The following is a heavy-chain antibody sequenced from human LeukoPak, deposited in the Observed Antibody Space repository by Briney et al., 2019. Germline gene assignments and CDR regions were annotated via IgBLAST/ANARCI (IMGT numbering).Heavy chain of an antibody. CDR1: GFTFGDYA. CDR2: IRSKAYGGTT. V-gene: IGHV3-49*04. Sequence: TGGSLRLSCTASGFTFGDYAMSWVRQAPGKGLEWVGFIRSKAYGGTTEYAASVKGRFTISRDDSKSIAYLQMNSLKTEDTAVYYCTRGRAYYDILTGYYWGQGTLVTVSS. CDR3: TRGRAYYDILTGYY. J-gene: IGHJ4*02. D-gene: IGHD3-9*01.